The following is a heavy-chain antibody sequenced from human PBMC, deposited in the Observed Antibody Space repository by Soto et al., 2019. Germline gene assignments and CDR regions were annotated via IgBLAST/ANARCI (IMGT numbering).Heavy chain of an antibody. CDR2: INPSGGST. CDR1: GYTFTSYY. J-gene: IGHJ6*02. V-gene: IGHV1-46*01. D-gene: IGHD3-16*02. CDR3: ARDCLGFGGVIANGFYYYYGMDV. Sequence: ASVKVSCKASGYTFTSYYMHWVRQAPGQGLEWMGIINPSGGSTSYAQKFQGRVTMTRDTSTSTVYMELSSLRSEDTAVYYCARDCLGFGGVIANGFYYYYGMDVWGQGTTVTVS.